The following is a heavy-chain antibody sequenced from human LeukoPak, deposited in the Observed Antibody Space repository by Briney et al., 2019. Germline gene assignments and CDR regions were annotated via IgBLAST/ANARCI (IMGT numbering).Heavy chain of an antibody. CDR3: ATVAGFWGGEPYYFDY. CDR2: FDPEDGET. CDR1: GYTLTELS. D-gene: IGHD7-27*01. Sequence: GASVKVSCKVSGYTLTELSMHWVRQAPGKGLEWMGGFDPEDGETIYAQKFQGRVTMTEDTSTDTAYMELSSLRSEDTAVYYCATVAGFWGGEPYYFDYWGQGTLVTVSS. J-gene: IGHJ4*02. V-gene: IGHV1-24*01.